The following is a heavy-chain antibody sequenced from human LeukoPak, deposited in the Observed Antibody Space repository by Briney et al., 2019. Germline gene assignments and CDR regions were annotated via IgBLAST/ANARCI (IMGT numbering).Heavy chain of an antibody. V-gene: IGHV4-39*01. CDR2: IYYSGST. J-gene: IGHJ4*02. CDR3: AGFPRYDSSGYYPDY. D-gene: IGHD3-22*01. CDR1: GGSISSSSYY. Sequence: SETLSLTCTVSGGSISSSSYYWGWIRQPPGKGLEWIGSIYYSGSTYYNPSLKSRVTISVDTSKDQFSLKLSSVTAADTAVYYCAGFPRYDSSGYYPDYWGQGTLVTVSS.